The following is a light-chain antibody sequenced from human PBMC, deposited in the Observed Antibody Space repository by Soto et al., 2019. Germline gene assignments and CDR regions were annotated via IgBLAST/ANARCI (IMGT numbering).Light chain of an antibody. CDR3: QSYDSGLSGDV. J-gene: IGLJ1*01. CDR2: GNS. CDR1: TSNIGAVHD. V-gene: IGLV1-40*01. Sequence: QSVLTQPPSVSGAPGQRVTLSCTGSTSNIGAVHDVHWYQQLPGTAPRLLIYGNSNRPSGVPDRFSGSRSGTSASLAITGLQAEDEADYYCQSYDSGLSGDVFGTGTKVTVL.